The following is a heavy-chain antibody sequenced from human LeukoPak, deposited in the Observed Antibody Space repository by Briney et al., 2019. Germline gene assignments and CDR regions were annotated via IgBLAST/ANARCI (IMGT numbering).Heavy chain of an antibody. CDR2: IYYSGST. J-gene: IGHJ4*02. D-gene: IGHD4-11*01. CDR3: AMPLLTTRLDY. Sequence: SETLSLTCTVSGYSISSGYYWGWIRQPPGKGLEWIGSIYYSGSTYYNPSLKSRVTISVDTSKNQFSLKLSSVTAADTAVYYCAMPLLTTRLDYWGQGTLVTVSS. V-gene: IGHV4-38-2*02. CDR1: GYSISSGYY.